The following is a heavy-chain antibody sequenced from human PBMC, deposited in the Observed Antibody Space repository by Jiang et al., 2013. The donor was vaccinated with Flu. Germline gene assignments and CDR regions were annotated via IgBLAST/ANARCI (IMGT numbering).Heavy chain of an antibody. CDR3: ARHPGPDY. CDR2: INYSGNT. V-gene: IGHV4-39*01. J-gene: IGHJ4*02. CDR1: GGSISSSTYY. Sequence: GPGLVKPSETLSLTCTVSGGSISSSTYYWGWIRQPPGKGLEWIGSINYSGNTYYNPSLKSRVTISVDTSKNQFSLKLNSVTAADTAVYYCARHPGPDYWGQGTLVTVSS.